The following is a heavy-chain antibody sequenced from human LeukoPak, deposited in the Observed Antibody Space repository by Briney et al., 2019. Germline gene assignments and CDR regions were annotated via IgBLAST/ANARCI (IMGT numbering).Heavy chain of an antibody. D-gene: IGHD3-22*01. CDR3: ARGSLYYGDSSAYFDY. Sequence: PSETLSLTCIVSGASITTTTYFWAWIRQAPGMGLEWIGNIDNSGGTSYNPSLESRVTISVDTSKNQFSLKLSSMTAADTAIYYCARGSLYYGDSSAYFDYWDQGTLVTVSS. CDR1: GASITTTTYF. CDR2: IDNSGGT. J-gene: IGHJ4*02. V-gene: IGHV4-39*01.